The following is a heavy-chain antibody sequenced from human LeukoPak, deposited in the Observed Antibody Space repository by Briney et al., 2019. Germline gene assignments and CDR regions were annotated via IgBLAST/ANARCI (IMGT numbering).Heavy chain of an antibody. D-gene: IGHD6-6*01. CDR1: GGSISSYF. V-gene: IGHV4-59*08. Sequence: PSGTLSLTCTVSGGSISSYFWSWIRQPPGKGLEWVGYIYSTGSTNYNPSLKSRVTMSIGTSKNQFSLNLSSVTASDAAIYYCARRGAARRYDGLDVWGQGTTVTVSS. J-gene: IGHJ6*02. CDR3: ARRGAARRYDGLDV. CDR2: IYSTGST.